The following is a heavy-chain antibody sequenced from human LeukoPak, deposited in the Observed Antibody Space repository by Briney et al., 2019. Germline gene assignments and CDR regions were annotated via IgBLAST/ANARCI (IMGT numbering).Heavy chain of an antibody. Sequence: QSGGPLRLSCTASTFTFSSYSMNWVRQAPGKGLEWVSHISGGSSKIYYADSVKGRFTISRDNAKNSLYLQMNTLRAEDTAVYYCASSRCTSDNCYGGIDNWGQGTLVTVSS. V-gene: IGHV3-48*04. J-gene: IGHJ4*02. CDR3: ASSRCTSDNCYGGIDN. D-gene: IGHD1-1*01. CDR2: ISGGSSKI. CDR1: TFTFSSYS.